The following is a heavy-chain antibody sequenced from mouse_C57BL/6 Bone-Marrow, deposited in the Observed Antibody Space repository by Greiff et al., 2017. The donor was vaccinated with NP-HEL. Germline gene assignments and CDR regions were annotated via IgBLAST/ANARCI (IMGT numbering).Heavy chain of an antibody. Sequence: VQLQESGAELVMPGASVKLSCKASGYTFTSYWMHWVKQRPGQGLEWIGEIDPSDSYTKYNQKFKGKSTLTVDKSSSTAYMQFSSLTSEDSAVYYCARWPLYDGFPYWGQGTTLTVSS. CDR1: GYTFTSYW. V-gene: IGHV1-69*01. D-gene: IGHD2-3*01. J-gene: IGHJ2*01. CDR3: ARWPLYDGFPY. CDR2: IDPSDSYT.